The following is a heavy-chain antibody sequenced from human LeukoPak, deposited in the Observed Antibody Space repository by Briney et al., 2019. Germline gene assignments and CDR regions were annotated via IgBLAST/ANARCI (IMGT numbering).Heavy chain of an antibody. D-gene: IGHD6-6*01. CDR1: GFIFDTYI. CDR3: ATYSTSSAFDS. CDR2: INSRSTTI. V-gene: IGHV3-48*01. J-gene: IGHJ4*02. Sequence: GGSLRLSCAASGFIFDTYIMNWVRQPPGKGLEWVSYINSRSTTIYYADSVKGRFTISRDNAKNSLYLQMNSLRAEDTDVYYCATYSTSSAFDSWGQGTLVTVSS.